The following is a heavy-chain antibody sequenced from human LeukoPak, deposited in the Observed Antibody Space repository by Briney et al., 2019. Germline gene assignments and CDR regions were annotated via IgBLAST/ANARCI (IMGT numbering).Heavy chain of an antibody. Sequence: SETLSLTCTVSGGSISNYYWSWIRQPPGKGLEWIGYIYYSGSTNYNPSLKSRVTISVDTSKNQFSLKLSSVTAADTAVYYCAGWVAPYYYYGMDVWGQGTTVTVSS. D-gene: IGHD1-26*01. CDR3: AGWVAPYYYYGMDV. CDR1: GGSISNYY. CDR2: IYYSGST. J-gene: IGHJ6*02. V-gene: IGHV4-59*08.